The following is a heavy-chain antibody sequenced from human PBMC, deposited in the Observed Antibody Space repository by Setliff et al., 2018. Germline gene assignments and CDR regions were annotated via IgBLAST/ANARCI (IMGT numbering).Heavy chain of an antibody. V-gene: IGHV4-61*09. Sequence: SETLSLTCTVSDDSISSRRYYWGWFRQPAGKELEWIGQIYTTVSANSVSTNYNPSLKSRVTISVDTSKNQFSLKLSSVTASDTAAYYCARMTGFLYTDVWGKGTTVTVSS. D-gene: IGHD3-3*01. CDR2: IYTTVSANSVST. J-gene: IGHJ6*03. CDR1: DDSISSRRYY. CDR3: ARMTGFLYTDV.